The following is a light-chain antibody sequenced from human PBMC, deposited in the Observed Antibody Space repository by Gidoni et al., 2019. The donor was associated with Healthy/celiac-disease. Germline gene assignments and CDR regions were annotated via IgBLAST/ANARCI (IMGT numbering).Light chain of an antibody. CDR1: QSLLHSNGYNY. V-gene: IGKV2-28*01. CDR2: LGS. J-gene: IGKJ5*01. CDR3: MQALQTPIT. Sequence: DIVRTQSQLYLPVTPGEPASISCRSSQSLLHSNGYNYLDWYLQKPGQSPQLLIYLGSNRASGVPDRFSGSGSGTDFTLKISRVEAEDVWVYYCMQALQTPITFGQXTRLEIK.